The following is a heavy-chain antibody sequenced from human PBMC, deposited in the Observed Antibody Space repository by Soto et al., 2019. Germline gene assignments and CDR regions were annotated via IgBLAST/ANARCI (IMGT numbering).Heavy chain of an antibody. V-gene: IGHV1-18*01. CDR1: GYTFTSYG. CDR3: ASIGSEINWFDP. D-gene: IGHD3-10*01. J-gene: IGHJ5*02. Sequence: ASVKVSCKASGYTFTSYGISWVRQAPGQGLEWMGWISAYNGNTNYAQKLQGRVTMTTDTSTSTAYMGLRSLRSDDTAVYYCASIGSEINWFDPWGQGTLVTVSS. CDR2: ISAYNGNT.